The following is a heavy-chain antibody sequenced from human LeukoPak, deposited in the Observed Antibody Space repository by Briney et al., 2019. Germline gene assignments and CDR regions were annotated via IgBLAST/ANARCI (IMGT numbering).Heavy chain of an antibody. CDR3: ARDRGSYSSGWRAFDY. CDR1: GGSISSFY. CDR2: IYTSGGT. Sequence: SETLSLTCTVSGGSISSFYWTWIRQPAGKGLEWIGRIYTSGGTNYNPSLKSRVTMSVDTSKNQFSLKLSSVTAADTAVYYCARDRGSYSSGWRAFDYWGQGTLVTVSS. D-gene: IGHD6-19*01. V-gene: IGHV4-4*07. J-gene: IGHJ4*02.